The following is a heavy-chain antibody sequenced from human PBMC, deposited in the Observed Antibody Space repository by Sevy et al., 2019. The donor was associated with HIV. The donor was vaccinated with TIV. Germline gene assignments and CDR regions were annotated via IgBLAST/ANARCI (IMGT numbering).Heavy chain of an antibody. Sequence: GGSLRLSCAASGFTFSSYDMHWVRQATGKGLEWVSAIGTAGDTYYPGSVKGRFTISRENAKNSLYLQMNSLRAGDTAVYYCARGTGIVVVPPLDVWGQGTTVTVSS. D-gene: IGHD2-2*01. CDR3: ARGTGIVVVPPLDV. V-gene: IGHV3-13*01. J-gene: IGHJ6*02. CDR1: GFTFSSYD. CDR2: IGTAGDT.